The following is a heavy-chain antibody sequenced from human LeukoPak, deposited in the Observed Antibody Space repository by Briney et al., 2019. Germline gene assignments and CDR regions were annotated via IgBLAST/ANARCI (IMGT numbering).Heavy chain of an antibody. D-gene: IGHD1-26*01. J-gene: IGHJ3*02. CDR3: ARERGSYSYAFDI. V-gene: IGHV3-53*01. CDR1: GLTVSSNY. CDR2: IYSGGST. Sequence: GGSLRLSCAASGLTVSSNYMSWVRQAPGKGLEWVSVIYSGGSTYYADSVKGRFTISRDNSKNTLYLQMNSLRAEDTAVYYCARERGSYSYAFDIWGQGTMVTVSS.